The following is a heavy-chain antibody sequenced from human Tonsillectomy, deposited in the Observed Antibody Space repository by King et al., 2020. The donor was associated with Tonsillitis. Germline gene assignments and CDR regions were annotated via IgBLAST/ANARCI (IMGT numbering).Heavy chain of an antibody. CDR2: IYYSGST. V-gene: IGHV4-59*01. CDR1: GGSISSYY. CDR3: AREELGNDYYSMVV. Sequence: VQLQESGPGLVKPSETLSLTCTVSGGSISSYYWSWIRQPPGKGLEWIGYIYYSGSTNYNPPLKSRVTISVDTSKNQFSLKLSSVTAADTAVYYCAREELGNDYYSMVVGGQGTTVTVS. J-gene: IGHJ6*02. D-gene: IGHD6-13*01.